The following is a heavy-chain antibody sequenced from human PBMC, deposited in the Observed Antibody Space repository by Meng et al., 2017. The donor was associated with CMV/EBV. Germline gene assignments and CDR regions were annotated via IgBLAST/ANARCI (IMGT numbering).Heavy chain of an antibody. D-gene: IGHD2-2*01. CDR3: ARTRYCSSTSCYSRKYNWFDP. J-gene: IGHJ5*02. Sequence: SETLSLTCTVSGYSISSGYYWGWIRQPPGKGLEWIGSIYHSGSTYYNPSLKSRVTISVDTSKNQFSLKLSSVTAADTAVYYCARTRYCSSTSCYSRKYNWFDPWGQGTLVTVSS. V-gene: IGHV4-38-2*02. CDR1: GYSISSGYY. CDR2: IYHSGST.